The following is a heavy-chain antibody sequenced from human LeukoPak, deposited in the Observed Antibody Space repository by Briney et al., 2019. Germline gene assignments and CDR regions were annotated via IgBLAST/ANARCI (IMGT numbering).Heavy chain of an antibody. Sequence: ASVKVSCKASGYTFTGYYMHWVRQAPGQGLEWMVWINPNSGGTNYAQKFQGRVTMTRDTSISTAYMELSRLRSDDTAVYYCATGGLGFLADEIPLGDYFDYWGQGTLVTVSS. CDR3: ATGGLGFLADEIPLGDYFDY. V-gene: IGHV1-2*02. D-gene: IGHD3-3*01. J-gene: IGHJ4*02. CDR2: INPNSGGT. CDR1: GYTFTGYY.